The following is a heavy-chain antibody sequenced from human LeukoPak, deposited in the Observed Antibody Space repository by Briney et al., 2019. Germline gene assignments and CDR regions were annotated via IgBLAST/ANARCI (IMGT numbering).Heavy chain of an antibody. J-gene: IGHJ6*03. CDR3: AGGGGYCRGSNCFGHVYYYYYYMDV. D-gene: IGHD2-15*01. V-gene: IGHV3-21*01. CDR2: ISSSSDYR. Sequence: GGSLRLSCAASGLALSKYSMTWVRQAPGKGLDWVSSISSSSDYRYYADSVKGRFTVSGYNAKNAVCLQMNSLRDEDTAGYYCAGGGGYCRGSNCFGHVYYYYYYMDVWGTGTTVTVSS. CDR1: GLALSKYS.